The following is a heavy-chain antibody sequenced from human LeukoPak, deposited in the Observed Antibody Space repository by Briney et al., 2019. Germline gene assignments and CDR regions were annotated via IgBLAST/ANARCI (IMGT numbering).Heavy chain of an antibody. CDR3: AKDIQWLARSGGDF. CDR1: GFTFSSYG. D-gene: IGHD6-19*01. J-gene: IGHJ4*02. CDR2: ISGSGGST. Sequence: GGSLRLSCAASGFTFSSYGMSWVRQAPGKGLEWVSAISGSGGSTYYADSVKGRFTISRDNSKNTLSLQMNSLRAEDTAVYYCAKDIQWLARSGGDFWGQGTLVTVSS. V-gene: IGHV3-23*01.